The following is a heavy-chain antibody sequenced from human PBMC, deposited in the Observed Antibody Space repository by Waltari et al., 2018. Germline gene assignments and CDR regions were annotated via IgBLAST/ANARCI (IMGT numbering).Heavy chain of an antibody. D-gene: IGHD4-17*01. J-gene: IGHJ4*02. V-gene: IGHV3-7*01. CDR2: IKQDRSEK. Sequence: EVQVVESGGGSVQPGGSRRLSCAASGMTWGRYWLIWVRQAPGKGLEWVANIKQDRSEKNYVDSVEGRFSISRDNAQNSLYLQMNSLRAEDTAIYYCVTGLTTVTAKDYFDHWGQGALVTVSS. CDR1: GMTWGRYW. CDR3: VTGLTTVTAKDYFDH.